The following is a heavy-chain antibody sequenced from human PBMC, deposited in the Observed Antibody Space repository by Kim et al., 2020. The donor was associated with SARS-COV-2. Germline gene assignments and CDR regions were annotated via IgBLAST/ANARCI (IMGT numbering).Heavy chain of an antibody. V-gene: IGHV4-39*07. J-gene: IGHJ5*02. CDR3: ARVPAITRGWCDP. Sequence: YNPSLESRATTSVDTSKTQFSQKRSSVTAADTAVYYCARVPAITRGWCDPWGQGTLGTVSS. D-gene: IGHD3-10*01.